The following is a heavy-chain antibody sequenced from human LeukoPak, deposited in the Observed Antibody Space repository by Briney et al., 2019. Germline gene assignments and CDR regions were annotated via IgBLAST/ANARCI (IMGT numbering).Heavy chain of an antibody. Sequence: GGSLRLSCATSGFTFSDYSMTWGRQAPGKGLEWVSSITSTSSHINYADSVRGRFTISRDNAKNALFLQMTSLTDEDTALYYCARARLGYYDEYFDPWGQGTQVTVSS. V-gene: IGHV3-21*01. CDR1: GFTFSDYS. D-gene: IGHD3-16*01. J-gene: IGHJ5*02. CDR3: ARARLGYYDEYFDP. CDR2: ITSTSSHI.